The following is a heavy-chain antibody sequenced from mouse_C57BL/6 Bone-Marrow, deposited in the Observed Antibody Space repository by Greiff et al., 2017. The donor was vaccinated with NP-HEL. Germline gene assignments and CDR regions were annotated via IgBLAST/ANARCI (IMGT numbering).Heavy chain of an antibody. CDR2: IDPETGGT. J-gene: IGHJ2*01. D-gene: IGHD6-1*01. Sequence: VKLMESGAELVRPGASVTLSCKASGYTFTDYEMHWVKQTPVHGLEWIGAIDPETGGTAYNQKFKGKAILTADKSSSTAYMELRSLTSEDSAVYYCTRNRWSSFDYWGQGTTLTVSS. V-gene: IGHV1-15*01. CDR1: GYTFTDYE. CDR3: TRNRWSSFDY.